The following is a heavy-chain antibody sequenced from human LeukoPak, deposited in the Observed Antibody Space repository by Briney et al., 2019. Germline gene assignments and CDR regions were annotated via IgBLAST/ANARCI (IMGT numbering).Heavy chain of an antibody. J-gene: IGHJ5*02. CDR2: ISYDGSNK. Sequence: GGSLRLSCAASGFTFSGYAMHWVRQAPGKGLEWVAVISYDGSNKYYADSVKGRFTISRDNSKNTLYLQMNSLRAEDTAVYYCARGYCSSTSCYRRVNWFDPWGQGTLVTVSS. D-gene: IGHD2-2*02. CDR3: ARGYCSSTSCYRRVNWFDP. CDR1: GFTFSGYA. V-gene: IGHV3-30*01.